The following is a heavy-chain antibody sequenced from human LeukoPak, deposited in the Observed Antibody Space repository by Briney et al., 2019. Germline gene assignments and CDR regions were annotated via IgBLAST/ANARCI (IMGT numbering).Heavy chain of an antibody. V-gene: IGHV3-20*04. D-gene: IGHD4-23*01. CDR2: INWNGGST. Sequence: GGSLRLSCAASGITFDDYSMSWVRQAPGKGLEWVSGINWNGGSTGYADSVKGRFTISRDNAKNSLYLQMNSLRAEDTALYYCARGVRDYYYYMDVWGKGTTVTVSS. CDR3: ARGVRDYYYYMDV. J-gene: IGHJ6*03. CDR1: GITFDDYS.